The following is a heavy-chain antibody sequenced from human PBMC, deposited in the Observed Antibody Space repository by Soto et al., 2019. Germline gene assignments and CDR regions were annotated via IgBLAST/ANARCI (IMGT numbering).Heavy chain of an antibody. CDR2: IYYSGST. V-gene: IGHV4-31*03. CDR3: ARGTHDSSGYSFDY. J-gene: IGHJ4*02. D-gene: IGHD3-22*01. Sequence: PSETLSLTCTVSGGSISSGGYYWSWIRQHPGKGLEWIGYIYYSGSTYYNPSLKSRVTISVDTSKNQFSLKLSSVTAADTAVYYCARGTHDSSGYSFDYWGQGTLVTVSS. CDR1: GGSISSGGYY.